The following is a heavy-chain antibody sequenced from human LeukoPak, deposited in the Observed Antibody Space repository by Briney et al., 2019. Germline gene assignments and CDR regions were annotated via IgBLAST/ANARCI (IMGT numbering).Heavy chain of an antibody. J-gene: IGHJ5*02. D-gene: IGHD2-8*01. CDR2: ISGSGGST. CDR1: GFTFSSFA. CDR3: AKDGDIVLIPPTPNWFDP. V-gene: IGHV3-23*01. Sequence: GGSLRLSCAASGFTFSSFAMNWVRQVPGKGLEWVSLISGSGGSTYYADSVKGRFTISRDNSKSTLYLQMNSLRAEDTAVYYCAKDGDIVLIPPTPNWFDPWGQGTLVTVS.